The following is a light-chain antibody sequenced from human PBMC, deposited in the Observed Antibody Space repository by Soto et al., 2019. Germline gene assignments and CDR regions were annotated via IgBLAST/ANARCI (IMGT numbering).Light chain of an antibody. CDR3: QQYTTWPGT. CDR2: GAS. V-gene: IGKV3-15*01. J-gene: IGKJ4*01. CDR1: QSIGNY. Sequence: EIVMTQSPATLSLSPGERATLSCRASQSIGNYLAWYQQKPGQAPRLLMHGASTRATGIPARFSGSESGTEFTLTISSLQSEDFAIYYCQQYTTWPGTFGGGTKVEIK.